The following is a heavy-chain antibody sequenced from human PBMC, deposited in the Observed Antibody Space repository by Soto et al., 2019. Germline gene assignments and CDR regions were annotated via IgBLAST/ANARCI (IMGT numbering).Heavy chain of an antibody. J-gene: IGHJ6*02. CDR1: GFTFSSYA. V-gene: IGHV3-23*01. CDR2: ISGSGGST. D-gene: IGHD6-19*01. Sequence: EVQLLESGGGLVQPGGSLRLSCAASGFTFSSYAMSWVRQAPGKGLEWVSAISGSGGSTYYADSVKGRFTISRDNSKNTLYLQMNSLRAEDTAVYYCAKAIYSSGWYDYYYYGMDVWGQGTTVTVSS. CDR3: AKAIYSSGWYDYYYYGMDV.